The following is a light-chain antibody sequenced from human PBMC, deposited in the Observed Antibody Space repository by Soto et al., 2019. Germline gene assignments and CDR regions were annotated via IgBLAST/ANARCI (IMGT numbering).Light chain of an antibody. CDR1: QSISTY. CDR3: QLGYSTPLT. CDR2: AAS. V-gene: IGKV1-39*01. Sequence: DIQLTQSQSSLSASVGDRVTITCRASQSISTYLHWYQQKPGKAPNLLIYAASTLQSGVPSRFSGSGSGTDFTLTISSLQPEDFATYFCQLGYSTPLTFGGGTKVDIK. J-gene: IGKJ4*01.